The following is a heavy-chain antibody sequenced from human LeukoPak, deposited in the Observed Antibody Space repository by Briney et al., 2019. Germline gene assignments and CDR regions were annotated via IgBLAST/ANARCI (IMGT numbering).Heavy chain of an antibody. Sequence: GGSLRLSCAASGFTFDDYDMHWVRQAPGKGLEWVSFISWDGGSTYYADSVKGRFTISRDNSKNSLYLQMNSLRAEDTALYYCAKDMAAYYYASGNIDYWGQGTLVTVSS. CDR3: AKDMAAYYYASGNIDY. J-gene: IGHJ4*02. CDR1: GFTFDDYD. CDR2: ISWDGGST. V-gene: IGHV3-43D*03. D-gene: IGHD3-10*01.